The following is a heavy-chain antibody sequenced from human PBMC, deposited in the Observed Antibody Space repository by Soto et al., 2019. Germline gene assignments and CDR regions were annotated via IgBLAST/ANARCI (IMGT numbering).Heavy chain of an antibody. J-gene: IGHJ4*02. CDR1: GVSISTSNW. D-gene: IGHD2-2*01. Sequence: SETLSLTCVVSGVSISTSNWWSWVRQSPGKGLEWIGEIYHSGSTNYNPSLKSRVTISVDKSKNQFSLKLSSVIAADSAMYYCTLKRYCSTTSCYSFDYWGQGTLVTVSS. V-gene: IGHV4-4*02. CDR3: TLKRYCSTTSCYSFDY. CDR2: IYHSGST.